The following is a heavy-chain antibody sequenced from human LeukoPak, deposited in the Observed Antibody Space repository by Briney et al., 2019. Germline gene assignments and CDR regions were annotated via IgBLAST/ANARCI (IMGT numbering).Heavy chain of an antibody. D-gene: IGHD2-8*01. Sequence: TTGGSLRLSCAASGFTFSDFYMSWIRQAPGKGLEWISYIGKNGNLVDYADSVKGRFTVSRDNTKNLMFLQMNNLRADDTAVYYCATDTNLVDLIQGDGHEDENFDRWGQGTMVTVSS. CDR3: ATDTNLVDLIQGDGHEDENFDR. CDR2: IGKNGNLV. CDR1: GFTFSDFY. V-gene: IGHV3-11*01. J-gene: IGHJ3*02.